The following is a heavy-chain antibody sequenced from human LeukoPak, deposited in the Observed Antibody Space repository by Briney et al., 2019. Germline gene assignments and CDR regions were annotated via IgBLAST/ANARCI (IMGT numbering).Heavy chain of an antibody. CDR1: GFTFSTFA. CDR2: IFPSGGEI. J-gene: IGHJ4*01. D-gene: IGHD4-23*01. CDR3: TTDYGGPKY. V-gene: IGHV3-23*01. Sequence: GGSLRLSCAASGFTFSTFAMIWVRQPPGKGLEWVSSIFPSGGEIHYADSVRGRFTISRDNSKSTLSLQMNSLRAEDTAIYYCTTDYGGPKYWGQGTLVTVSS.